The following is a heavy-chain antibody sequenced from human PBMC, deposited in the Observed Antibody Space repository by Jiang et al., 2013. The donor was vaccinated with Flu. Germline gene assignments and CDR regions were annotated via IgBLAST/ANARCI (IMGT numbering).Heavy chain of an antibody. CDR2: IDPSDSYT. V-gene: IGHV5-10-1*01. CDR1: GYSFTSYW. D-gene: IGHD3-10*01. Sequence: PGESLRISCKGSGYSFTSYWISWVRQMPGKGLEWMGRIDPSDSYTNYSPSFQGHVTISADKSISTAYLQWSSLKASDTAMYYCARHRGNYYGSGSYLEPWGQGTLVTVSS. J-gene: IGHJ5*02. CDR3: ARHRGNYYGSGSYLEP.